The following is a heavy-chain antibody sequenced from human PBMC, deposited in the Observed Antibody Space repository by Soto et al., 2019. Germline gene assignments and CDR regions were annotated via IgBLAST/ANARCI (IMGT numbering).Heavy chain of an antibody. Sequence: GGSLRLSCTDSGVSFSGHTMNWVRQAPGRGLEWVSSISQSSSHKYYADSVKGRSTISRDNAKNSLFLEMNTLTVDDTAVYYCAGGRASCNSVSCHPGNFDYWGQGSLVTVS. CDR2: ISQSSSHK. J-gene: IGHJ4*02. CDR3: AGGRASCNSVSCHPGNFDY. V-gene: IGHV3-21*01. D-gene: IGHD1-26*01. CDR1: GVSFSGHT.